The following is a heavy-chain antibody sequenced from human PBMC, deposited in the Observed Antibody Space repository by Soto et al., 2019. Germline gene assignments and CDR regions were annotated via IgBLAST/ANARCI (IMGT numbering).Heavy chain of an antibody. CDR3: ALGGYSYGKRVLDY. Sequence: QVQLQESGPGLVKPSETLSLTCTVSGGSISSYYWSWIRQPPGKGLEWIGYIYYSGSTNYNPSLKSRVTISVDTSKNQFSLTLSSVTAADTAVYYCALGGYSYGKRVLDYWGQGTLVTVSS. CDR2: IYYSGST. D-gene: IGHD5-18*01. J-gene: IGHJ4*02. CDR1: GGSISSYY. V-gene: IGHV4-59*01.